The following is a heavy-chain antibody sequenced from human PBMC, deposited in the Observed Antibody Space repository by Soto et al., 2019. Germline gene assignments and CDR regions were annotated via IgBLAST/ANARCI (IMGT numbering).Heavy chain of an antibody. J-gene: IGHJ4*02. V-gene: IGHV4-34*01. CDR1: SGSFSGYY. Sequence: SETLSLTCAVYSGSFSGYYWSWIRQPPGKGLEWIGEIYHGLSIVYNPSLKSRVTISGDSSKNQFSLKLSSVTAADTAVYYCARHGGYYFDYWGQGTLVTVSS. CDR2: IYHGLSI. D-gene: IGHD3-16*01. CDR3: ARHGGYYFDY.